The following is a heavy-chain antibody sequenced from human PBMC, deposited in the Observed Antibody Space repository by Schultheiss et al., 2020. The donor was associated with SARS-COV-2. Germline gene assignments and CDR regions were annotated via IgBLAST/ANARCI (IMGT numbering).Heavy chain of an antibody. J-gene: IGHJ4*02. D-gene: IGHD1-26*01. CDR1: GFTFSSYG. CDR2: ISSSSTI. V-gene: IGHV3-69-1*01. Sequence: GGSLRLSCAASGFTFSSYGMHWVRQAPEKGLEWVSSISSSSTIYYADSVKGRFTISRDNAKNSLYLQMNSLRAEDTAVYYCARERVPYSGSYWSGYWGQGTLVTVSS. CDR3: ARERVPYSGSYWSGY.